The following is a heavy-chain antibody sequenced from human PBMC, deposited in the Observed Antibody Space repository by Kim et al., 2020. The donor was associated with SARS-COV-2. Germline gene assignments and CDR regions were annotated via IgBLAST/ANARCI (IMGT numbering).Heavy chain of an antibody. CDR3: ARTVAAAVKSPGYFDY. D-gene: IGHD6-13*01. Sequence: SETLSLTCAVYGGSFSGYYWSWIRQPPGKGLEWIGEINHSGSTNYNPSLKSRVTISVDTSKNQFSLKLSSVTAADTAVYYCARTVAAAVKSPGYFDYWG. CDR1: GGSFSGYY. J-gene: IGHJ4*01. V-gene: IGHV4-34*01. CDR2: INHSGST.